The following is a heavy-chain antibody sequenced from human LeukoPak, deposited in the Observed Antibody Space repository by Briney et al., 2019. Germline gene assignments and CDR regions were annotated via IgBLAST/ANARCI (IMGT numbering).Heavy chain of an antibody. CDR1: GYTFTDYY. V-gene: IGHV1-2*02. CDR2: INPNTGGT. CDR3: AGPSTALYHYAFDI. J-gene: IGHJ3*02. D-gene: IGHD1-14*01. Sequence: GASVKVACKASGYTFTDYYMHWVRQAPGQGLEWMGWINPNTGGTNYAQEFQGRVTMTRDTSITTAYMELSRLRSDDTAVYYCAGPSTALYHYAFDIWGQGTMVTVSS.